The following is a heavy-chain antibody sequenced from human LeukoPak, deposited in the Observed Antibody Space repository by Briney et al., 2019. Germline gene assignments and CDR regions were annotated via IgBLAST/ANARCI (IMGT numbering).Heavy chain of an antibody. CDR2: INVILDTA. Sequence: GALVKVSCKASGGAFSSYAISWVRQAPGQGLEWMGRINVILDTANYARKFQGRVTITADISTSTSYMELSSLRSEDTAVYYCARDQGIGDASDIWGQGTMVTVSS. J-gene: IGHJ3*02. V-gene: IGHV1-69*04. CDR1: GGAFSSYA. CDR3: ARDQGIGDASDI.